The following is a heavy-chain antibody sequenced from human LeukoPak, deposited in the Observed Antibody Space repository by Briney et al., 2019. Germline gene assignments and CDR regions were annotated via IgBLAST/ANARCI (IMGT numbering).Heavy chain of an antibody. Sequence: GGSLRLSCAASGFTFSSYWMSWVRQAPGKGLEWVANINQDGSEKYYVDSVKGRFTISRDNAKNSLYLQMNTLRAEDTAVYYCARDPEYCDSSGYDYWGQGTLVTVSS. V-gene: IGHV3-7*01. CDR1: GFTFSSYW. D-gene: IGHD3-22*01. CDR3: ARDPEYCDSSGYDY. CDR2: INQDGSEK. J-gene: IGHJ4*02.